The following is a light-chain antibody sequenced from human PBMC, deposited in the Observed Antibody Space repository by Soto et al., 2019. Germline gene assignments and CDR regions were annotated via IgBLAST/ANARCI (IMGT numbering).Light chain of an antibody. V-gene: IGKV3-20*01. CDR1: QSVTSNY. CDR3: QHYGRSPFT. CDR2: GAS. J-gene: IGKJ3*01. Sequence: EIVLTQSPGTLSLSPGERATLSCRASQSVTSNYLAWYQQKPGQAPRLLIYGASSRATGIPDRFSGSGSGTDFTLTISRLEPEDFAVYYCQHYGRSPFTFGPGTKVDIK.